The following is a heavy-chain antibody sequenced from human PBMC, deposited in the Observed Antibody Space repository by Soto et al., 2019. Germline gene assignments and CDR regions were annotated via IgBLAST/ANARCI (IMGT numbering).Heavy chain of an antibody. J-gene: IGHJ6*02. V-gene: IGHV3-30*18. Sequence: QVQLVESGGGVVQPGRSLRLSCAASGFTFSSYGMHWVRQAPGKGLEWVAVISYDGSNKYYADSVKGRFTISRDNSKNTLYLQMNSLRAEDTAVYYCAKDVTGPDYYGMDVWGQGTTVTVSS. CDR3: AKDVTGPDYYGMDV. CDR1: GFTFSSYG. CDR2: ISYDGSNK.